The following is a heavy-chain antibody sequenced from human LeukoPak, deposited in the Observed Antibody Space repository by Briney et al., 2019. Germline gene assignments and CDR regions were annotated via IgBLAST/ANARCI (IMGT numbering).Heavy chain of an antibody. J-gene: IGHJ5*02. CDR1: RGTFSSYA. CDR2: IIPIFGTA. D-gene: IGHD4-11*01. V-gene: IGHV1-69*05. Sequence: GASVKVSCXASRGTFSSYAISWVRQAPGQGLEWMGRIIPIFGTANYAQKFQGTVTITTDESTSPAHLELRSLTPEGKAVYYCARVRFRTRTVRGSNWFDPWGQGTLVTVSS. CDR3: ARVRFRTRTVRGSNWFDP.